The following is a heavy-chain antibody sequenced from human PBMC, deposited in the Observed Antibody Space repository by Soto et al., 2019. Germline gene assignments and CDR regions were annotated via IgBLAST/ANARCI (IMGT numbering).Heavy chain of an antibody. J-gene: IGHJ6*03. Sequence: QVQLVQSGAEVKKPGSSVKVSCKASGGTFSSYTISWVRQAPGQGLEWMGRIIPILGIANYAQKFQGRVTITADKSTSTAYMELSSLRSEDTAVYYCGRVVSGYLGVGRWYYYYMDVWGKGTTVTVSS. D-gene: IGHD5-12*01. CDR3: GRVVSGYLGVGRWYYYYMDV. CDR2: IIPILGIA. V-gene: IGHV1-69*02. CDR1: GGTFSSYT.